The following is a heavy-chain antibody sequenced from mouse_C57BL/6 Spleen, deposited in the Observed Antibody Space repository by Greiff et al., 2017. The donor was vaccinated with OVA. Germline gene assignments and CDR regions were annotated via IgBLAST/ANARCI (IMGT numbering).Heavy chain of an antibody. Sequence: VQLKESVAELVRPGASVKLSCTASGFNIKNTYMHWVKQRPEQGLEWIGRIDPANGNTKYAPKFQGKATITADTSSNTAYLQLSSLTSEDTAIYYCASDDSNDHYAMDYWGQGTSGTVSS. CDR1: GFNIKNTY. D-gene: IGHD2-12*01. CDR3: ASDDSNDHYAMDY. J-gene: IGHJ4*01. V-gene: IGHV14-3*01. CDR2: IDPANGNT.